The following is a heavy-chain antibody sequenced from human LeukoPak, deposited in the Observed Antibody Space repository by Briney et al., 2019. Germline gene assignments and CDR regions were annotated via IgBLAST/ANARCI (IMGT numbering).Heavy chain of an antibody. V-gene: IGHV3-21*01. CDR1: GFTFSSYS. Sequence: GGSLRLSCAASGFTFSSYSMNWVRQAPGKGLEWVSSISSSSSYIYYADSVKGRFTISRDNAKNSLYLQMNSLRAEDTAVYYCARERGVTRVDYWGQGTLVTVSS. CDR3: ARERGVTRVDY. J-gene: IGHJ4*02. CDR2: ISSSSSYI. D-gene: IGHD3-10*01.